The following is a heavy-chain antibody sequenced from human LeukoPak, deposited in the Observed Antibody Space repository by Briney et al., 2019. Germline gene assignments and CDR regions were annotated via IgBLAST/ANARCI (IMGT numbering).Heavy chain of an antibody. CDR3: AKGGIAVVVYAFDI. Sequence: PGGSLRLSCAASGFTFDDYAMHWVRQAPGKGLEWVSGISWNSGSIGYADSVKGRFTISRDNAKNSLYLQMNSLRAEDMALYYCAKGGIAVVVYAFDIWGQGTMVTVSS. CDR2: ISWNSGSI. D-gene: IGHD6-19*01. V-gene: IGHV3-9*03. CDR1: GFTFDDYA. J-gene: IGHJ3*02.